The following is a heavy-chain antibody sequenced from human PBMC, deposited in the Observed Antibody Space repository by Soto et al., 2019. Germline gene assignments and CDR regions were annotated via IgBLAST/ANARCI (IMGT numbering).Heavy chain of an antibody. CDR2: ISYDGSNT. CDR1: GFTFSSYG. D-gene: IGHD1-26*01. J-gene: IGHJ4*02. CDR3: AKEGGLSGTYYISSSYYFDC. V-gene: IGHV3-30*18. Sequence: QVQLVESGGGVVQPGRSLRLSCVASGFTFSSYGMHWVRQAPGKGLEWVAIISYDGSNTYYADSVKGRFTLSRDNSKNTLSLQMTSLRAEDTPVYYCAKEGGLSGTYYISSSYYFDCCGQVTLVTVSS.